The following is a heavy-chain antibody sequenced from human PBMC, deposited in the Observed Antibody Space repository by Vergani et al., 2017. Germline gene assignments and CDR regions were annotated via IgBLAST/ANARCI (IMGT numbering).Heavy chain of an antibody. D-gene: IGHD3-10*01. V-gene: IGHV1-3*01. CDR3: ARDLGSGSYHNWFDP. CDR2: INAGNGNT. CDR1: GYTFTSYA. J-gene: IGHJ5*02. Sequence: QVQLVQSGAEVKKPGASVKVSCKASGYTFTSYAMHWVRQAPGQRLEWMGWINAGNGNTKYSQKFQGRVPITRDTSASTAYMERSSLRSEDTAVYYCARDLGSGSYHNWFDPWGQGTLVTVSS.